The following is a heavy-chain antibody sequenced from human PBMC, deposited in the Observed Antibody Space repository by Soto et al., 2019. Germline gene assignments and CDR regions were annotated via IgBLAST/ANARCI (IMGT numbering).Heavy chain of an antibody. D-gene: IGHD5-12*01. J-gene: IGHJ4*02. CDR3: VRDSPIGSAFSGHDDIDS. Sequence: QVQLVQSGAEVKKPGSSVKVSCKASGGTFSNHIITWVRQAPGQGPEWMGRIIPMLAITNYAQKFQGRANIPADKSKTKEYMAVSSLRTEDTAMYYCVRDSPIGSAFSGHDDIDSWGQGTLVTVSS. CDR1: GGTFSNHI. CDR2: IIPMLAIT. V-gene: IGHV1-69*08.